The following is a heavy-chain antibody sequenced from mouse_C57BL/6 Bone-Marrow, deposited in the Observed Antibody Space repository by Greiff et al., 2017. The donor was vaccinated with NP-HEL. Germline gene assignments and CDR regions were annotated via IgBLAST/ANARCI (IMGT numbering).Heavy chain of an antibody. CDR1: GYTFTSYW. CDR3: ARDYYGSSYDWYFDV. V-gene: IGHV1-72*01. J-gene: IGHJ1*03. Sequence: VQLQQSGAELVKPGASVKLSCKASGYTFTSYWMHWVKQRPGRGLEWIGRIDPNSGGTKYNEKFKSKATLTVDKPSSTAYMQLSSLTSEDSAVYYCARDYYGSSYDWYFDVWGTGTTVTVSS. CDR2: IDPNSGGT. D-gene: IGHD1-1*01.